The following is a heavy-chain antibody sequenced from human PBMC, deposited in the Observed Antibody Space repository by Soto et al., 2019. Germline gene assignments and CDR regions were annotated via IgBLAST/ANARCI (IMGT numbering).Heavy chain of an antibody. D-gene: IGHD2-15*01. V-gene: IGHV4-31*03. Sequence: QVQLQESGPGLVKPSQTLSLTCTVSGGSISSGGYYWSWIRQHPGKGLEWIGYIYYSGSTYYNPSLNSRVTISVDTSKTQSTLQLTSVTASDTYVYYCARALPRGYCSDGICYPFDSWGQGTLVTVSS. CDR2: IYYSGST. CDR3: ARALPRGYCSDGICYPFDS. J-gene: IGHJ4*02. CDR1: GGSISSGGYY.